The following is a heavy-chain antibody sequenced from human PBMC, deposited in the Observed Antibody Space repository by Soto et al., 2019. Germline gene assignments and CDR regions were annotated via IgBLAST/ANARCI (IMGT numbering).Heavy chain of an antibody. V-gene: IGHV5-51*01. J-gene: IGHJ6*02. CDR3: ARKGGSLNYYYYGMAV. D-gene: IGHD1-26*01. CDR1: GYSFTSYW. Sequence: GESLKISCKGSGYSFTSYWIGWVRQMPGKGLEWMGIIYPGDSDTRYSPSFQGQVTISADKSISTAYLQWSSLKASDTAMYYCARKGGSLNYYYYGMAVWGQGTTVTVSS. CDR2: IYPGDSDT.